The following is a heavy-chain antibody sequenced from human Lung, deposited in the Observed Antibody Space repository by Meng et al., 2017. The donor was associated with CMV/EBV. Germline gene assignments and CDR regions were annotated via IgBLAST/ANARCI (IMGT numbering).Heavy chain of an antibody. Sequence: GGSLRLXCAASGFTFSTYDMSWVRQAPGKGLEWVSGISGSGLTTYYADSVKGRFTISRDDSTNTLYLQMDGLRAEDTALYYCAKFPRHLYCSTTSCFLDYWXQGTXVTVSS. CDR1: GFTFSTYD. D-gene: IGHD2-2*01. J-gene: IGHJ4*02. CDR3: AKFPRHLYCSTTSCFLDY. V-gene: IGHV3-23*01. CDR2: ISGSGLTT.